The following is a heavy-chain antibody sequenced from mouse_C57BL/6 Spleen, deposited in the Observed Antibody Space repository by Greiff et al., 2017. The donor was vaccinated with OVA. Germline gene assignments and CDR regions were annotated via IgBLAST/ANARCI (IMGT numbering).Heavy chain of an antibody. Sequence: EVQLQESGPGLVKPSQSLSLTCTVTGYSITSGYDWHWIRHFPGNKLEWMGYISYSGSTNYNPSLKSRISITHDTSKNHFFLKLNSVTTEDTATYYCARGEDYYGSNAMDYWGQGTSVTVSS. D-gene: IGHD1-1*01. CDR1: GYSITSGYD. V-gene: IGHV3-1*01. CDR3: ARGEDYYGSNAMDY. CDR2: ISYSGST. J-gene: IGHJ4*01.